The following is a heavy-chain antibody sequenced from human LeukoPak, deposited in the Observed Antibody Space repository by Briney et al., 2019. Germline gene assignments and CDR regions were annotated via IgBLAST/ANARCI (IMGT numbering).Heavy chain of an antibody. D-gene: IGHD3-10*01. CDR1: TFTFSTYA. J-gene: IGHJ3*02. CDR2: ISTSGRST. V-gene: IGHV3-23*01. Sequence: GGSLRLSCAASTFTFSTYAMSCVRPAPGKGLEWVSTISTSGRSTYYADSVKGRFTISRDNSKNTLFLQMNSLRAEDTAVYYCAKGLNAYGSGSYSHLDAFDMWGQGTMVTVSS. CDR3: AKGLNAYGSGSYSHLDAFDM.